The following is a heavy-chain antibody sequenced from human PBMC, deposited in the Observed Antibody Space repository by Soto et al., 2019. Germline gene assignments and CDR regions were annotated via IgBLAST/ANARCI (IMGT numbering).Heavy chain of an antibody. CDR3: ARDMSPLFDILTGYLDY. Sequence: PGGSLRLSCAASGFTFSNYAIHWVRQAPGKGLEWVAVISYGGSNKYYADSVKGRFTISRDNSKNTLYLQMNSLRAEDRAVYYCARDMSPLFDILTGYLDYWGQGTLVTVS. D-gene: IGHD3-9*01. V-gene: IGHV3-30-3*01. J-gene: IGHJ4*02. CDR1: GFTFSNYA. CDR2: ISYGGSNK.